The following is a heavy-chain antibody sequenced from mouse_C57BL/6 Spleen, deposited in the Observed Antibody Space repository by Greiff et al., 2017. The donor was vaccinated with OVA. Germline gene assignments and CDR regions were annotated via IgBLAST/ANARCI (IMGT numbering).Heavy chain of an antibody. V-gene: IGHV6-6*01. J-gene: IGHJ2*01. D-gene: IGHD1-1*01. CDR2: IRNKANNHAT. CDR3: TATVVDGYFDY. CDR1: GFTFSDAW. Sequence: EVKLMESGGGLVQPGGSMKLSCAASGFTFSDAWMDWVRQSPEKGLEWVAEIRNKANNHATYYAESVKGRFTISRDDSKSSVYLQMNSLRAEDTGIYYCTATVVDGYFDYWGQGTTLTVSS.